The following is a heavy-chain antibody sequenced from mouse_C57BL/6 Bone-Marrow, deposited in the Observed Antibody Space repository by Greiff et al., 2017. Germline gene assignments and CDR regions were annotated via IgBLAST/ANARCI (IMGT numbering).Heavy chain of an antibody. D-gene: IGHD1-1*01. CDR2: INPYNGGT. CDR3: ARSPRHYYGSSFPYYYAMDY. V-gene: IGHV1-19*01. Sequence: EVQLVESGPVLVKPGASVKMSCKASGYTFTDYYMNWVKQSHGKSLEWIGVINPYNGGTSYNQKFKGKATLTVDKSSSTAYMELNSLTSEDSAVYYCARSPRHYYGSSFPYYYAMDYWGQGTSVTVSS. CDR1: GYTFTDYY. J-gene: IGHJ4*01.